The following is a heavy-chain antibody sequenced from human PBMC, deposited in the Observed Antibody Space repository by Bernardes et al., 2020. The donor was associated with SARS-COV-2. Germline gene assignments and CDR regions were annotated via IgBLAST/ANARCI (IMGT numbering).Heavy chain of an antibody. J-gene: IGHJ4*02. CDR3: AHVENLYDFWSGYISQFDY. Sequence: SGPTLVKPTQTLTLTCTFSGFSLSTSGVGVGWIRQPPGKALEWLALIYWDDDKRYSPSLKSRLTITKDTSKNQVVLTMTNMDPVDTATYYCAHVENLYDFWSGYISQFDYWGQGTLVTVSS. D-gene: IGHD3-3*01. CDR2: IYWDDDK. V-gene: IGHV2-5*02. CDR1: GFSLSTSGVG.